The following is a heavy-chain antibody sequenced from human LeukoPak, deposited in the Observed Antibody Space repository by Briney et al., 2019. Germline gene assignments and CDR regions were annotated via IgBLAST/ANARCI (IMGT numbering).Heavy chain of an antibody. Sequence: GGSLRLSCAASGLTFSSYAMTWVRQAPGKGLEWVSVIVGSGSTTYYADSVKGRFTISRDNSKNTLYLQMNSLRAEDRAVYYCAKTSGYYDYWGQGTLVTVSS. J-gene: IGHJ4*02. CDR2: IVGSGSTT. D-gene: IGHD2-8*02. CDR1: GLTFSSYA. V-gene: IGHV3-23*01. CDR3: AKTSGYYDY.